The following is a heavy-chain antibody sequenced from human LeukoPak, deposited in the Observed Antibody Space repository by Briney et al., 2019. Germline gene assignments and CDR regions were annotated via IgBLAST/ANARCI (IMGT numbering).Heavy chain of an antibody. D-gene: IGHD3-10*01. Sequence: SETLSLTCAVYGESFSGYYWSWGRQPPGKGLEWSGEINHRRSTSYNPSLKSRVTISVDTSKNQSSLKLSSVTAADTAVYYCARAAVIRGPFDPWGQGTLVTVSS. J-gene: IGHJ5*02. V-gene: IGHV4-34*01. CDR2: INHRRST. CDR1: GESFSGYY. CDR3: ARAAVIRGPFDP.